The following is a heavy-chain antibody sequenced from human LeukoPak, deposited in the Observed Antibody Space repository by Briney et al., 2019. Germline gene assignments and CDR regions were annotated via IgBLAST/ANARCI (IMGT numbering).Heavy chain of an antibody. J-gene: IGHJ5*01. CDR2: IYYSGST. CDR3: ARETHSDKDVLTGYYDS. CDR1: GGSISSGEYY. D-gene: IGHD3-9*01. V-gene: IGHV4-30-4*01. Sequence: SQTLSLTCTVSGGSISSGEYYWSWIRQPRGKGLEWIGYIYYSGSTSYNPSLKSRLTISLATSKNQFSLKLTSGTAADTAVYYCARETHSDKDVLTGYYDSWGQGTLVTVSS.